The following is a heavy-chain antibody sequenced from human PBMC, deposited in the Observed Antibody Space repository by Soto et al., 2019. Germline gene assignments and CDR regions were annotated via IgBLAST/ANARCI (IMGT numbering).Heavy chain of an antibody. CDR1: GFTFSTYS. V-gene: IGHV3-21*01. J-gene: IGHJ6*02. CDR2: ISSRSDI. CDR3: AREYTAWPLAYGLDV. D-gene: IGHD2-2*02. Sequence: GGSLRLSCVGSGFTFSTYSINWVRQAPGKGLEWVSSISSRSDIYYADSVKGRFTISRDNAKNSVSLQMNSLRAEDAAVYYCAREYTAWPLAYGLDVWGQGTTVIVSS.